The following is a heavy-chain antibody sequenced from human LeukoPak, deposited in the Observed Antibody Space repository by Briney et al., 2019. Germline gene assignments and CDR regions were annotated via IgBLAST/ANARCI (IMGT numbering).Heavy chain of an antibody. CDR3: ARGYSYGYRIDY. J-gene: IGHJ4*02. CDR1: GFTFSNYW. D-gene: IGHD5-18*01. CDR2: INSDGSST. Sequence: GGSLRLSCVASGFTFSNYWMHWVSQAPEKGLVWVSRINSDGSSTSYADSVKGRFTISRDNAKNTLYLQMNSLRAEDTAVYYCARGYSYGYRIDYWGQGTLVTVSS. V-gene: IGHV3-74*01.